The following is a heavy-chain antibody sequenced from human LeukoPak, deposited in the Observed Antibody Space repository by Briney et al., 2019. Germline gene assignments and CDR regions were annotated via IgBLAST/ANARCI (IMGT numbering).Heavy chain of an antibody. CDR3: ARDGSGFDV. Sequence: KASGTLSLTCTVSGGFISGYYWSWIRQSPGRGLEWLGYIYDSGSTKYNPSLKSRVTISVDASKNQISLKLTSMTAADTAVYYCARDGSGFDVWGQGTKVTVSS. CDR1: GGFISGYY. D-gene: IGHD2-2*03. V-gene: IGHV4-59*01. CDR2: IYDSGST. J-gene: IGHJ3*01.